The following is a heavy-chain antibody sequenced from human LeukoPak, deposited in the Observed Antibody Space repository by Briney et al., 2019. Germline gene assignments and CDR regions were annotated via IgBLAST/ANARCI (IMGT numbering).Heavy chain of an antibody. Sequence: GGSLRLSCAVSGFTFSSYWMHWVRQVPGKGLVWVSRINSDGSSPSYADSVKGRFTISRDNAKNTLYLQMDSLRAEDTAVYYCAKVPITIFGVVYFDYWGQGTLVTVSS. CDR1: GFTFSSYW. CDR3: AKVPITIFGVVYFDY. D-gene: IGHD3-3*01. J-gene: IGHJ4*02. V-gene: IGHV3-74*01. CDR2: INSDGSSP.